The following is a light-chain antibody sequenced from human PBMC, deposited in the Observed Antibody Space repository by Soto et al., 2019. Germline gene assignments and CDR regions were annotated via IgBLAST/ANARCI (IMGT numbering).Light chain of an antibody. CDR2: GNS. J-gene: IGLJ2*01. CDR3: QSYDSSLSAVV. Sequence: QSVLTQPHSVSGAPGQRVTISCTGSSSKIGAGYDGNWYQQLPGTAPKLLIYGNSNRPSGVPDRFPGAKSGTSASLAITGLQAEEEADYYCQSYDSSLSAVVFGGGTKLTVL. V-gene: IGLV1-40*01. CDR1: SSKIGAGYD.